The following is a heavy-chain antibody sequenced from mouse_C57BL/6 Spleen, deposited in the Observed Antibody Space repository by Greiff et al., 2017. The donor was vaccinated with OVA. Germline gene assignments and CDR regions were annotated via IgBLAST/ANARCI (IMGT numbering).Heavy chain of an antibody. Sequence: QVQLKQPGAELVKPGASVKMSCKASGYTFTSYWITWVKQRPGQGLEWIGDIYPGSGSTNYNEKFKSKATLTVDTSSSTAYMQLSSLTSEDSAVYYCARKDYDSPWFAYWGQGTLVTVSA. J-gene: IGHJ3*01. CDR3: ARKDYDSPWFAY. CDR1: GYTFTSYW. CDR2: IYPGSGST. D-gene: IGHD2-4*01. V-gene: IGHV1-55*01.